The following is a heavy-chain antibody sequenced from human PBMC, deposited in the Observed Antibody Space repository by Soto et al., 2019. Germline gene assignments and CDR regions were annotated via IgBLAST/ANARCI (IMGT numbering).Heavy chain of an antibody. CDR2: IIPIFGTA. D-gene: IGHD3-22*01. Sequence: SVKISCKASGGNFRSYAISWVRQAPGQGLEWMGVIIPIFGTANYAQKFQGRVTITADESTSTAYMELSSLRSEDTAVYHCARESLYGYYIEVYYYCGEAAQV. CDR3: ARESLYGYYIEVYYY. V-gene: IGHV1-69*13. CDR1: GGNFRSYA. J-gene: IGHJ4*02.